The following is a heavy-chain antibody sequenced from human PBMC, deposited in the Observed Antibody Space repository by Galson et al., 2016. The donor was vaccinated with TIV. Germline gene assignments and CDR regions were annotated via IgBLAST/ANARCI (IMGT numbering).Heavy chain of an antibody. CDR2: TYYTSKWYN. V-gene: IGHV6-1*01. J-gene: IGHJ2*01. CDR3: ARVRVSAVDL. CDR1: GDSVSRNGVA. Sequence: CAISGDSVSRNGVAWNWIRQSPSRGLEWLGRTYYTSKWYNDYAVFVKSRITINPDTSRNQFSLQLNSVTPEDTAVYYCARVRVSAVDLWGRGTLVTVSS.